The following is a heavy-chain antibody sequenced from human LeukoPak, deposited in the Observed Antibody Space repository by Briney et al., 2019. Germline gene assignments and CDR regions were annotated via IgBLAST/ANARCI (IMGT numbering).Heavy chain of an antibody. CDR3: ARGQQLVILGLFDF. CDR2: ISGGST. V-gene: IGHV3-38-3*01. D-gene: IGHD6-13*01. Sequence: GGSLRLSCAASGFTVSSNEMSWVRQAPGKGLEWVSSISGGSTYYADSRKGRFTISRDNSKNTLHLQMNSLRAEDTAVYYCARGQQLVILGLFDFWGQGSLVTVSS. J-gene: IGHJ4*02. CDR1: GFTVSSNE.